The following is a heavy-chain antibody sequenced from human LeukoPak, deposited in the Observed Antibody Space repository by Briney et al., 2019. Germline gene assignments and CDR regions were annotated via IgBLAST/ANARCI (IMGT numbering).Heavy chain of an antibody. CDR3: ARGWVYYDSSGVNAFDI. CDR1: GGSFSGYY. Sequence: SETLSLTCAVYGGSFSGYYWGWIRQPPGKGLEWIGSIYYSGSTYYNPSLKSRVTISVDTSKNQFSLKLSSVTAADTAVYYCARGWVYYDSSGVNAFDIWGQGTMVTVSS. J-gene: IGHJ3*02. CDR2: IYYSGST. V-gene: IGHV4-34*01. D-gene: IGHD3-22*01.